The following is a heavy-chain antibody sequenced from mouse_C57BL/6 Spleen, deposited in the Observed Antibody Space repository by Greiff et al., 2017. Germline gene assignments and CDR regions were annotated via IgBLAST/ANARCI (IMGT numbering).Heavy chain of an antibody. D-gene: IGHD1-1*01. J-gene: IGHJ2*01. CDR2: FYPGSGSI. V-gene: IGHV1-62-2*01. CDR1: GYTFTEYT. Sequence: QVHVKQSGAELVKPGASVKLSCKASGYTFTEYTIHWVKQRSGQGLEWIGWFYPGSGSIKYNEKFKDKATLTADKSSSTVYMELSRLTSEDSAVYFCARHEDDYYYGSSYYFDYWGQGTTLTVSS. CDR3: ARHEDDYYYGSSYYFDY.